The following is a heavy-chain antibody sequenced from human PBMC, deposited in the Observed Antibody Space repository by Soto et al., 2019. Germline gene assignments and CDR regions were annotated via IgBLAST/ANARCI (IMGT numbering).Heavy chain of an antibody. Sequence: SETLSLTRTVSGGSISSSSYYWGWIRQPPGKGLEWIGSIYYSGSTYYNPSLKSRVTISVDTSKNQFSLKLSSVTAADTAVYYCARHDYGDYAGVYWGQGTLVTVSS. D-gene: IGHD4-17*01. CDR1: GGSISSSSYY. J-gene: IGHJ4*02. CDR3: ARHDYGDYAGVY. CDR2: IYYSGST. V-gene: IGHV4-39*01.